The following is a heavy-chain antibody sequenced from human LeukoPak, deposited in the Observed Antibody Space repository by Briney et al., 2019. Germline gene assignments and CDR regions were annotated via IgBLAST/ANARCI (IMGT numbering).Heavy chain of an antibody. V-gene: IGHV3-33*01. CDR3: ARAKHYYDSSGPYGMDV. Sequence: GGSLRLSCAASGFTFSSYGMHWVRQAPGKGLEWVAVIWYDGSNKYYADSVKGRFTISRDNSKNTLYLQMNSLRAEDTAVYYCARAKHYYDSSGPYGMDVWGQGTTVTVSS. CDR2: IWYDGSNK. CDR1: GFTFSSYG. D-gene: IGHD3-22*01. J-gene: IGHJ6*02.